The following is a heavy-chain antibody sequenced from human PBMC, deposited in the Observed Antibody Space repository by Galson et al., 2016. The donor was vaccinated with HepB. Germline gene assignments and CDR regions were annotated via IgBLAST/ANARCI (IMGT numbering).Heavy chain of an antibody. CDR2: INPILGIT. D-gene: IGHD3-9*01. CDR1: GYSFTNSY. J-gene: IGHJ4*02. CDR3: ARRRGAAATGAFDL. Sequence: SVKVSCKASGYSFTNSYIRWVRQAPGQGLEWLGVINPILGITNYAQKFQGRVTMSRDTSTSTTYMELSGLRSEDTADYFCARRRGAAATGAFDLWGQATLVIVSS. V-gene: IGHV1-46*01.